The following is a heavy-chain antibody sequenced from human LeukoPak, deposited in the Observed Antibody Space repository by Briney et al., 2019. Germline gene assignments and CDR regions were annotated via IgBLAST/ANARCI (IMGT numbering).Heavy chain of an antibody. CDR2: IYYSGST. Sequence: SETLSLTCTVSGGSISNYYWSWIRQPPGKGLEWIGYIYYSGSTNYNPSLKSRVTISVDTSKNQFSLKLGSVTAADTAVYYCARYYYDTSGMYYFDYWGQGTLVTVSS. D-gene: IGHD3-22*01. V-gene: IGHV4-59*01. CDR1: GGSISNYY. CDR3: ARYYYDTSGMYYFDY. J-gene: IGHJ4*02.